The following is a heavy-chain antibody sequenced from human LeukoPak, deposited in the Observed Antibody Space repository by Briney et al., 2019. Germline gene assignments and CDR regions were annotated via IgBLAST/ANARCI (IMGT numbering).Heavy chain of an antibody. J-gene: IGHJ6*02. CDR2: ISGDGGTT. CDR1: GFTFSSYA. CDR3: ELPGYSSSSHGLDV. D-gene: IGHD6-6*01. V-gene: IGHV3-64D*09. Sequence: GGSLRLSSSASGFTFSSYAVHWVRQAPGKGLEYVSAISGDGGTTFYADSVKGRFTLSRDNSKNTLYLQMSSLRAEDTAVYYCELPGYSSSSHGLDVWGQGATVTVSS.